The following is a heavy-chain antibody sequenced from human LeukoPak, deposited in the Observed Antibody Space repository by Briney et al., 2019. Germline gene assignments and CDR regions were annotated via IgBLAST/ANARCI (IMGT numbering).Heavy chain of an antibody. V-gene: IGHV3-20*04. Sequence: GGSLRLSCAASGFTFDDYGLSWVRQAPGKGLERVSGINWNGGSRGYADSVRGRFTISRDNAKNSLYLQMNGLRAEDTAFYYCARRQIVRITRTHAFDIWGQGTMVTVSS. J-gene: IGHJ3*02. CDR2: INWNGGSR. D-gene: IGHD1-26*01. CDR3: ARRQIVRITRTHAFDI. CDR1: GFTFDDYG.